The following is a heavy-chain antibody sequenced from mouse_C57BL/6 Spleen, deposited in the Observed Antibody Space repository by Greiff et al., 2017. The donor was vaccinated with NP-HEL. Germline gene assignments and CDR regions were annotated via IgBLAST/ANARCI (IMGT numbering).Heavy chain of an antibody. CDR1: GFNIKDYY. J-gene: IGHJ3*01. V-gene: IGHV14-1*01. Sequence: VHVKQSGAELVRPGASVKLSCTASGFNIKDYYMHWVKQRPEQGLEWIGRIDPEDGDTEYAPKFQGKATMTADTSSNTAYLQLSSLTSEDTAVYYCTRDYGSSPWFAYWGQGTLVTVSA. CDR2: IDPEDGDT. CDR3: TRDYGSSPWFAY. D-gene: IGHD1-1*01.